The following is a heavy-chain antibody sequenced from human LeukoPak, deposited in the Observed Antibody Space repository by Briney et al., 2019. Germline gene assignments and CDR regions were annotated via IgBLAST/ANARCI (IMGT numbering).Heavy chain of an antibody. J-gene: IGHJ6*02. D-gene: IGHD6-19*01. CDR3: AKRLIAVATPSYYYYGMDV. CDR2: ISGSGGST. Sequence: PGGSLRLSCAASGFTSSSYAMSWVRQAPGKGLEWVSAISGSGGSTYYADSVKGRFTISRDNSKNTLYLQMNSLRAEDTAVYYCAKRLIAVATPSYYYYGMDVWGQGTTVTVSS. CDR1: GFTSSSYA. V-gene: IGHV3-23*01.